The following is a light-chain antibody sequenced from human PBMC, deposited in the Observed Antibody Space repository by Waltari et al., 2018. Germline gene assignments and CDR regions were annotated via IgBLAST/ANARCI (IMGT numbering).Light chain of an antibody. J-gene: IGLJ3*02. CDR2: SNN. Sequence: QSVLTQPPSASGTPGQRVTISCSGSSSNIGSNTVNWYQQLQGTAPKLLIYSNNQRPSGVPDRFSGSNSGTSASLAISGLQSEDEADYYCAAWDDSLNGVFGGGTKLTVL. CDR1: SSNIGSNT. CDR3: AAWDDSLNGV. V-gene: IGLV1-44*01.